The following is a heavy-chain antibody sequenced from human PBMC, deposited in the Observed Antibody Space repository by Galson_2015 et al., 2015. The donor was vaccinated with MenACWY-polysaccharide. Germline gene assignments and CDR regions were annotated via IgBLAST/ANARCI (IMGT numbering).Heavy chain of an antibody. CDR3: AREPKQLPSPYSYYFLMDV. D-gene: IGHD1-26*01. Sequence: CAISGDSVSSDSAAWNWIRESPSRDLEWLGRTYYRSEWNNDYAVSVKGRITITPDTSNNQVSLQLLSVTPEDTGIYFCAREPKQLPSPYSYYFLMDVWGKGTAVIVSS. J-gene: IGHJ6*03. V-gene: IGHV6-1*01. CDR2: TYYRSEWNN. CDR1: GDSVSSDSAA.